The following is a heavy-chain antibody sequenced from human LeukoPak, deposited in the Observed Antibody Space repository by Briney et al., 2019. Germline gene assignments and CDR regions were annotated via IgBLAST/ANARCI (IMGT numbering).Heavy chain of an antibody. Sequence: GGSLRLSCAASGFTFSTYAMSWVRQPPGRGRKWVSTISGSGGSTYYADSVKGRFTISRDNSKNTLYLQMNSLRAEDTAVYYCAKGGYPNWFGPWGQGTLVTVSS. CDR2: ISGSGGST. CDR3: AKGGYPNWFGP. D-gene: IGHD5-18*01. V-gene: IGHV3-23*01. CDR1: GFTFSTYA. J-gene: IGHJ5*02.